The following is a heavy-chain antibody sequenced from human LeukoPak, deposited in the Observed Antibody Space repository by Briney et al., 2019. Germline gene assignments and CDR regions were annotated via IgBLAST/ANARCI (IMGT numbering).Heavy chain of an antibody. V-gene: IGHV4-59*12. CDR3: ARATYYYGSDLNWFDP. J-gene: IGHJ5*02. Sequence: SETLSLTCTVSGGSISGFYWSWIRQPPGKGLEWIGYMSNNGATTYNPSLKSRVTMSVDTSKNQFSLKLSSVTAADTAVYYCARATYYYGSDLNWFDPWGQGTLVTVSS. CDR1: GGSISGFY. D-gene: IGHD3-10*01. CDR2: MSNNGAT.